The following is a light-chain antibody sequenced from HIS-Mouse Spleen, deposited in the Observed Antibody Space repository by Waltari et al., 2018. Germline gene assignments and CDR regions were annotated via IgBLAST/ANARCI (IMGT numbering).Light chain of an antibody. J-gene: IGKJ4*01. V-gene: IGKV3-15*01. CDR3: QQYYSTPPLT. Sequence: EIVMTQSPATLSVSPGERATLSCRASQSVSSNLAWYQQKPGQAPRLLIYGASTRATGIPARFSGSGSGTDFTLTISSLQAEDVAVYYCQQYYSTPPLTFGGGTKVEIK. CDR1: QSVSSN. CDR2: GAS.